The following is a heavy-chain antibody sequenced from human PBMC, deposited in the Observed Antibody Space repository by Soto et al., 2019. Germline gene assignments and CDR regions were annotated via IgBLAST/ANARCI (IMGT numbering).Heavy chain of an antibody. Sequence: ASVKVSCKASGYTFTGYYMHWVRQAPGQGLEWMGWINPNSGGTNYAQKFQGWVTMTRDTSISTAYMELSRLRSDDTAVYYCARDSGYCSSTSCANWFDPWGQGTLVTVSS. CDR2: INPNSGGT. CDR3: ARDSGYCSSTSCANWFDP. V-gene: IGHV1-2*04. D-gene: IGHD2-2*01. J-gene: IGHJ5*02. CDR1: GYTFTGYY.